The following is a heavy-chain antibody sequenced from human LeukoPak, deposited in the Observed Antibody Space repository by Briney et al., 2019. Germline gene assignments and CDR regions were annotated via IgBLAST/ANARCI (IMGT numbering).Heavy chain of an antibody. V-gene: IGHV4-4*02. CDR1: GGSISISNSNW. CDR2: IYHSGST. D-gene: IGHD4-23*01. Sequence: SGTLSLTCAVSGGSISISNSNWWSWVRQPPGKGLEWIGEIYHSGSTNYNPSLKSRVAISVDKSKNQFSLKLSSVTAADTAVYYCARDLHGGNSFTSDWYFDLWGRGTLVTVSS. CDR3: ARDLHGGNSFTSDWYFDL. J-gene: IGHJ2*01.